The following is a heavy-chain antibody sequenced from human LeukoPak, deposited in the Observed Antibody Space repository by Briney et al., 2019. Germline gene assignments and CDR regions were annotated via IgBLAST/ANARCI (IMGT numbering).Heavy chain of an antibody. CDR3: ARDLRCSGGSCYDY. CDR2: INPNSGGT. V-gene: IGHV1-2*06. J-gene: IGHJ4*02. CDR1: GYTFTGYY. D-gene: IGHD2-15*01. Sequence: GASVKVSCKASGYTFTGYYMHWVRQAPGQGLELMGRINPNSGGTNYAQKFQGRVTMTRDTSISTAYMELSRLRSDDTAVYYCARDLRCSGGSCYDYWGQGTLVTASS.